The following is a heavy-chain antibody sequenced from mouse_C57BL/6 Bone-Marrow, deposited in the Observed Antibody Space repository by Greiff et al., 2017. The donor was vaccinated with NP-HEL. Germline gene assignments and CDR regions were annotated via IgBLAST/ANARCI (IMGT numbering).Heavy chain of an antibody. D-gene: IGHD2-4*01. J-gene: IGHJ1*03. Sequence: QVQLQQPGAELVKPGASVKLSCKASGYTFTSYWMHWVKQRPGHGLEWIGMIHPNSGSTNYNEKFKSKATLTVDKSSSTAYMQLSSLTSEDSAVYYCAREDSYYDYDEGYWYFDVWGTVTTVTVSS. CDR2: IHPNSGST. V-gene: IGHV1-64*01. CDR3: AREDSYYDYDEGYWYFDV. CDR1: GYTFTSYW.